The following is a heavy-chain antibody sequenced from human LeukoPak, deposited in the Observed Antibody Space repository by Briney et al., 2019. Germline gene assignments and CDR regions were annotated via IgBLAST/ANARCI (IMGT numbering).Heavy chain of an antibody. D-gene: IGHD6-6*01. CDR3: ARLPAYSNSYYFDY. J-gene: IGHJ4*02. V-gene: IGHV1-8*03. CDR1: GYTFTSYD. Sequence: GASVKVSCKASGYTFTSYDINWVRQATGQGLEWMGWMNPNSGNTGYAQKFQGRVTITRNTSISTAYMELSSLRSEDTAFYYCARLPAYSNSYYFDYWGPGTLVTVSS. CDR2: MNPNSGNT.